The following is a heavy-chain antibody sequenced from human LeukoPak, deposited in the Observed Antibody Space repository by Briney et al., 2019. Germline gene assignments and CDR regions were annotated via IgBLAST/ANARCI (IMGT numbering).Heavy chain of an antibody. CDR2: IYHSGST. D-gene: IGHD4-11*01. J-gene: IGHJ4*02. CDR1: GGSISSSSYY. Sequence: KPSETLSLTCTVSGGSISSSSYYWGWIRQPPGKGLEWIGSIYHSGSTYYNPSLKSRATISVDTSKNQFSLKLSSVTAADTAVYYCARNQYSNHFDYWGQGTLVTVSS. CDR3: ARNQYSNHFDY. V-gene: IGHV4-39*07.